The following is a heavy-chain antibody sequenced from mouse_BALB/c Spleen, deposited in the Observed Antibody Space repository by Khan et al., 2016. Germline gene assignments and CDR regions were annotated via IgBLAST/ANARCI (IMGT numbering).Heavy chain of an antibody. Sequence: QMQLEESGAELMKPGASVKISCKATGYTFSSYWIEWVKQRPGHGLEWIGEILPGSGSTNYNEKFKGKATFTADTSSNTAYMQLSSLTSEDSAVYYCARLVSVGGTIMDYWGQGTSVTVSS. CDR2: ILPGSGST. D-gene: IGHD1-1*01. V-gene: IGHV1-9*01. CDR3: ARLVSVGGTIMDY. CDR1: GYTFSSYW. J-gene: IGHJ4*01.